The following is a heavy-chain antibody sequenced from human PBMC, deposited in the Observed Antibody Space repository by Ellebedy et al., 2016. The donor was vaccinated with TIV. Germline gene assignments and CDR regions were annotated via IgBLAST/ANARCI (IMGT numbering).Heavy chain of an antibody. D-gene: IGHD4-17*01. CDR1: RFSFSSYW. J-gene: IGHJ3*01. V-gene: IGHV3-7*01. CDR2: INQDGSDK. CDR3: ATDGSYGDYLSPAHAFVF. Sequence: GGSLRLSCAASRFSFSSYWMSWVRQPPGKGLEWVANINQDGSDKYYVDSVKGRFTISRDNAKNSLYLQLNSLRVDDTAVYFCATDGSYGDYLSPAHAFVFWGQGTVVTVSS.